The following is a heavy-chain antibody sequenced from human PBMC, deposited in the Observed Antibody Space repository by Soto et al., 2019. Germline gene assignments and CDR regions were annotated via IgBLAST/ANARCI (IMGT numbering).Heavy chain of an antibody. J-gene: IGHJ4*02. D-gene: IGHD1-26*01. CDR3: AKDLSGSYYYYFDY. CDR2: IYPGDHET. CDR1: GYTFSNFW. V-gene: IGHV5-51*01. Sequence: GESLKISCQCSGYTFSNFWIGWVRQLPGQGLEWMGIIYPGDHETRYSPSFFGKVTISAEKSINTAYLQWSSLEASDSAFYFCAKDLSGSYYYYFDYWGQGTLVTVSS.